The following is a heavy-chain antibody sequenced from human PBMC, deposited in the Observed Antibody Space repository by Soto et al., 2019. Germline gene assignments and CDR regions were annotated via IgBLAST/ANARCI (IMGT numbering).Heavy chain of an antibody. CDR3: AKLWGYYFES. V-gene: IGHV3-53*01. CDR1: GFSVNNNY. D-gene: IGHD2-21*01. CDR2: IYTRGTT. Sequence: LRLSCSASGFSVNNNYMTWVRQAPGRRPEWVAVIYTRGTTHYADFATGRFTFSRDNSKNTLYLQMDSLRPEDTAVYYCAKLWGYYFESWGPGTLVTVSS. J-gene: IGHJ4*02.